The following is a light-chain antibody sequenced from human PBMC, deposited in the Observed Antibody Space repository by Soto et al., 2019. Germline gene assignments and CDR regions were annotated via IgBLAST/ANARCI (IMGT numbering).Light chain of an antibody. V-gene: IGKV4-1*01. J-gene: IGKJ2*01. CDR1: QSVLCSSNNKNY. Sequence: DIVMTQSPDSLAVSLGERATINCKSSQSVLCSSNNKNYLAWYQQKPGQPPNPLIYWASSRESGVPDRFSGSGSGTDFTLTISSLQAEDVAVYYCQQYYITPVTFGQGTKLEIK. CDR2: WAS. CDR3: QQYYITPVT.